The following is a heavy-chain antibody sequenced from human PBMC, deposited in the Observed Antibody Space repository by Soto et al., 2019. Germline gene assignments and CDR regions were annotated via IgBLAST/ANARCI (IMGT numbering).Heavy chain of an antibody. CDR2: IYYSGST. V-gene: IGHV4-59*01. CDR3: ARETLSLSGSYYKNWFDP. CDR1: GGSISSYY. D-gene: IGHD3-10*01. J-gene: IGHJ5*02. Sequence: SETLSLTCTVSGGSISSYYWSWIRQPPGKGLEWIGYIYYSGSTNYNPSLKSRVTISVDTSKNQFSLKLSSVTAADTAVYYCARETLSLSGSYYKNWFDPWGQGTLVTVS.